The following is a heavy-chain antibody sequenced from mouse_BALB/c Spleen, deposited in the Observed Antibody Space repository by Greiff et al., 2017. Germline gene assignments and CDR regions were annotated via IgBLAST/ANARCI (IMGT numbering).Heavy chain of an antibody. CDR1: GYTFTSYW. CDR3: TRGEPAWFAY. Sequence: QVQLKQPGAELVRPGASVKLSCKASGYTFTSYWINWVKQRPGQGLEWIGNIYPSDSYTNYNQKFKDKATLTVDKSSSTAYMQLSSPTTEDSAVYYCTRGEPAWFAYWGQGTLVTVSA. CDR2: IYPSDSYT. J-gene: IGHJ3*01. V-gene: IGHV1-69*02.